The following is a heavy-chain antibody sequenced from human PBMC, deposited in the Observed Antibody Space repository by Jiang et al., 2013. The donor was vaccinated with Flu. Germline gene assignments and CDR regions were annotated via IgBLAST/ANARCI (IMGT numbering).Heavy chain of an antibody. CDR3: ARDGPRGTMVRGVIFYYYGMDV. Sequence: QTLSLTCAISGDSVSSNSAAWNWIRQSPSRGLEWLGRTYYRSKWYNDYAVSVKSRITINPDTSKNQFSLQLNSVTPEDTAVYYCARDGPRGTMVRGVIFYYYGMDVWGKGTTVTVSS. CDR2: TYYRSKWYN. J-gene: IGHJ6*04. CDR1: GDSVSSNSAA. V-gene: IGHV6-1*01. D-gene: IGHD3-10*01.